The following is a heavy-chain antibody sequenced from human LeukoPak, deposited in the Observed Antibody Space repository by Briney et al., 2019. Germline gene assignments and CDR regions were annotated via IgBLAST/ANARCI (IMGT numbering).Heavy chain of an antibody. CDR1: GCSVSSSG. Sequence: GGSLRLSCAASGCSVSSSGIHWVRQAPGKGLDWLAFIQYDGRNKYYADSVKGRFTMSRDNSKNTLTMFLKMNSLRVEDTAVYYCAKGGDFALDYWGQGTLVTVSS. CDR3: AKGGDFALDY. D-gene: IGHD4-17*01. CDR2: IQYDGRNK. J-gene: IGHJ4*02. V-gene: IGHV3-30*02.